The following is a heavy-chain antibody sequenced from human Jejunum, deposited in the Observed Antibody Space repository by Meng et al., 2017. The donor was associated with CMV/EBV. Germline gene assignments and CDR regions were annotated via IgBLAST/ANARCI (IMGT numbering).Heavy chain of an antibody. CDR2: IVPMVGRP. V-gene: IGHV1-69*02. J-gene: IGHJ4*02. D-gene: IGHD5-18*01. CDR3: AFLVDTATLSRDH. Sequence: SGGTFSRNIISWVRQDPGQGLEWMGRIVPMVGRPTYAQKFQGRVTISADKVTSTAYLEVTSLTSEDTAVYFCAFLVDTATLSRDHWGQGTLVTVSS. CDR1: GGTFSRNI.